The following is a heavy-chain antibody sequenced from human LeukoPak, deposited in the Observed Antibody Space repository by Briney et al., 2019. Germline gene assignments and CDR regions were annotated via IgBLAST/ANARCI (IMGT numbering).Heavy chain of an antibody. CDR3: ARRSLLCSSTSCYYYYYYGMDV. V-gene: IGHV4-59*12. J-gene: IGHJ6*02. D-gene: IGHD2-2*01. CDR2: VYYSGTT. Sequence: SETLSLTCTVSGGSISSYYWSWIRQPPGKGLEWIGYVYYSGTTNYNPSLKSRVTISVDTSKNQFSLKLSSVTAADTAVYYCARRSLLCSSTSCYYYYYYGMDVWGQGTTVTVSS. CDR1: GGSISSYY.